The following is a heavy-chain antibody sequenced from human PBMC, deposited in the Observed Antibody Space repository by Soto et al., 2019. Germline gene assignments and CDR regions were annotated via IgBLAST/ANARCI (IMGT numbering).Heavy chain of an antibody. D-gene: IGHD5-18*01. CDR3: ASSYSEGYSVFDY. CDR2: IYQSGST. CDR1: GGSISSSNW. J-gene: IGHJ4*02. Sequence: QVQLQESGPGLVKPSGTLSLTCTVSGGSISSSNWWSWVRQSPEKGLEWIGEIYQSGSTSYNPSPKSRVTISVDKSQSPFSLNLTSVTAADTAVYYCASSYSEGYSVFDYWGQGTLVTVSS. V-gene: IGHV4-4*02.